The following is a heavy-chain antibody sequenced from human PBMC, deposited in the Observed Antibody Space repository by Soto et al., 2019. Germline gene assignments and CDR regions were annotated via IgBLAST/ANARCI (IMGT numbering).Heavy chain of an antibody. Sequence: SETLSLTCTVSGGSIGGDSWSWIRQSPGKGLDFIGYIYHSGSTNYNPSLKSRVTISMDTSKNQFSLKLSSVTAADTAVYYCARGTRTVTPILYYYYGMDVWGQGTTVTVSS. CDR2: IYHSGST. J-gene: IGHJ6*02. V-gene: IGHV4-59*12. CDR3: ARGTRTVTPILYYYYGMDV. CDR1: GGSIGGDS. D-gene: IGHD4-4*01.